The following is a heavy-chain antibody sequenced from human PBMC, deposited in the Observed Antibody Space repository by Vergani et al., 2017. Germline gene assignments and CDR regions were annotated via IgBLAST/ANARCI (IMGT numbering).Heavy chain of an antibody. D-gene: IGHD2-2*02. CDR1: GFTFIMHA. CDR2: IRSKNDGGTA. J-gene: IGHJ4*02. V-gene: IGHV3-15*01. Sequence: VQLVESGGGLVKPGGSLRLSCAASGFTFIMHAMSWVRQAPGKGLEWIGRIRSKNDGGTADYAAPLKGRFTISRDDSKDSAFLLVNNLKTEDTAVYFCYTDYHDYWGQGTLVTVSS. CDR3: YTDYHDY.